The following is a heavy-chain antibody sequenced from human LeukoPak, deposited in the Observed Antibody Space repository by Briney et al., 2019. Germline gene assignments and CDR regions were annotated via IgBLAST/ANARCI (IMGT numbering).Heavy chain of an antibody. D-gene: IGHD6-19*01. Sequence: GGSLRLSCTASEFTFSRYWMNWVRQAPGKGLEWVAVIWYDGSNKYYADSVKGRFTISRDNSKNTLYLQMNSLRAEDTAVYYCARDHSSGWPSRGEDYYYGMDVWGQGTTVTVSS. CDR1: EFTFSRYW. J-gene: IGHJ6*02. CDR2: IWYDGSNK. CDR3: ARDHSSGWPSRGEDYYYGMDV. V-gene: IGHV3-33*08.